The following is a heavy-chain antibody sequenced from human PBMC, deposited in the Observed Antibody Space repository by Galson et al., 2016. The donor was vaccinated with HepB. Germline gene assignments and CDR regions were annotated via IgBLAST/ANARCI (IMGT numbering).Heavy chain of an antibody. Sequence: SLRLSCAASGFTFSSHAMSWVRQAPGKGLEWVSGINGSGGSTYYADSVRGRFTISRDNSKNTPYVQMNSLRAEDTAVYYCAKGYGLFDYWGQGTLVTVSS. CDR2: INGSGGST. CDR1: GFTFSSHA. V-gene: IGHV3-23*01. D-gene: IGHD1-14*01. J-gene: IGHJ4*02. CDR3: AKGYGLFDY.